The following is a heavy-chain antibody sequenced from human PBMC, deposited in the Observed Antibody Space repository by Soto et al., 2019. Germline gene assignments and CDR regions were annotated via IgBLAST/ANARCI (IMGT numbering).Heavy chain of an antibody. V-gene: IGHV3-23*01. CDR1: RFTFSNYA. Sequence: EVQLLESGGGLVQPGGSLRLSCAASRFTFSNYAMSWVRQAPGKGLEWVAGISSTGGSTYYADAVKGRVTISSDNSNNTLDQQMSNLRGEDTAIYYCARAHDYGFWSCFLLCGVDVWGQGTTVTVSS. CDR3: ARAHDYGFWSCFLLCGVDV. J-gene: IGHJ6*02. CDR2: ISSTGGST. D-gene: IGHD3-3*01.